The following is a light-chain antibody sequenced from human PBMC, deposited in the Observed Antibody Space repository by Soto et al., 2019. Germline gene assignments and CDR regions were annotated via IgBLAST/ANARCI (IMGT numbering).Light chain of an antibody. Sequence: EIVLTQSPGTLSLSPGERATLSCRASQSLNTNYLACYQQKPGQAPRLLIYGASSRATDIPDRFSGSGSGTDFPLTISRLEPEDFAVYYCHQYDDSPRTFGQGTKVDI. CDR3: HQYDDSPRT. CDR2: GAS. J-gene: IGKJ1*01. V-gene: IGKV3-20*01. CDR1: QSLNTNY.